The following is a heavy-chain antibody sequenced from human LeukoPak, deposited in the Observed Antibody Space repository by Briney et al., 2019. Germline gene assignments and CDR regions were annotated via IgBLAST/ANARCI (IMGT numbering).Heavy chain of an antibody. D-gene: IGHD3-3*01. CDR2: INHSGST. CDR1: GGSFSGYY. J-gene: IGHJ4*02. Sequence: SETLSLTCAVYGGSFSGYYWSWIRQPPGKGLEWLGEINHSGSTNYNPSLKSRVTISVDTSKNQFSLKLSSVTAADTAVYYCARGGMAIFGVVIGRAFDYWGQGTLVTVSS. V-gene: IGHV4-34*01. CDR3: ARGGMAIFGVVIGRAFDY.